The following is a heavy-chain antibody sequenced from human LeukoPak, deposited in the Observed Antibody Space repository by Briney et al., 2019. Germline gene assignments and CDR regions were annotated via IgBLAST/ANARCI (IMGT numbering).Heavy chain of an antibody. V-gene: IGHV4-61*02. J-gene: IGHJ6*02. CDR2: MYTSGTT. Sequence: SETLSLTCTVSGGSVSSGTYYWSWIRQPAGKGLEWIGRMYTSGTTKYNPSLKSRVTMSVDTSNNQFSLKVSSVTAADTAVYYCARDQGSYYGVDVWGQGTTVTVSS. CDR1: GGSVSSGTYY. CDR3: ARDQGSYYGVDV.